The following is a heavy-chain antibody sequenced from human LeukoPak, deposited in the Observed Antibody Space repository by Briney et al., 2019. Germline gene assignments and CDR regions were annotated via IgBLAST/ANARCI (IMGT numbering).Heavy chain of an antibody. CDR3: ARGEGEYYDILTGYYQGGFDY. CDR1: GFTFENYG. J-gene: IGHJ4*02. CDR2: IRYGGSHK. Sequence: GGSLRLSCAASGFTFENYGFHWVRQAPGKGLEWVAFIRYGGSHKDYADSAKGRFTISSDNSKNTLYLQMNSLRAEDTAVYYCARGEGEYYDILTGYYQGGFDYWGQGTLVTVSS. D-gene: IGHD3-9*01. V-gene: IGHV3-30*02.